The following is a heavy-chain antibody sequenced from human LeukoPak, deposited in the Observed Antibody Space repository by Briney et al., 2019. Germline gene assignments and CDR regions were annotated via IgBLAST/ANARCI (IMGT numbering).Heavy chain of an antibody. CDR2: IKQDGSEK. D-gene: IGHD6-13*01. V-gene: IGHV3-7*01. Sequence: GGSLRLSYAASGFTFSSYWMSWVRQAPGKGLEWVANIKQDGSEKYYVDSVKGRFTISRDNAKNSLYLQMNSLRAEDTAVYYCARGRSRWYSSSWYWGTYFDYWGQGTLVTVSS. CDR3: ARGRSRWYSSSWYWGTYFDY. J-gene: IGHJ4*02. CDR1: GFTFSSYW.